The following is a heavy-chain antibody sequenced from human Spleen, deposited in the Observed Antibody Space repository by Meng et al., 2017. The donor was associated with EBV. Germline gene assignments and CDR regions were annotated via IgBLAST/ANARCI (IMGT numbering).Heavy chain of an antibody. CDR1: AYTFTTYA. CDR3: ARCFSGGVCYYFDY. V-gene: IGHV1-3*01. CDR2: INAGNGNT. Sequence: QVQHLQAGAEVKKPGDSVQISVNASAYTFTTYAMHWWRQTPGLRLQWIECINAGNGNTEYSQKFQGRVTINWDTYASTVYMELSSLISEDTAVYYCARCFSGGVCYYFDYWGQGTLVTVSS. J-gene: IGHJ4*02. D-gene: IGHD2-8*02.